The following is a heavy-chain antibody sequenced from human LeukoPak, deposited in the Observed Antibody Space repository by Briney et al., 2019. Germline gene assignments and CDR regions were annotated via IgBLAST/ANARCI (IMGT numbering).Heavy chain of an antibody. CDR2: INTDGHST. D-gene: IGHD5-24*01. J-gene: IGHJ4*02. Sequence: PGGSLRLSCAASGFTFSNYWMHWARQAPGKGLVWVSRINTDGHSTTYADSVKGRFTISRDNAKNTLYLQMNSLRAEDTAVYYCARQGGSYNFDFWGQGTLLTVSS. CDR1: GFTFSNYW. V-gene: IGHV3-74*01. CDR3: ARQGGSYNFDF.